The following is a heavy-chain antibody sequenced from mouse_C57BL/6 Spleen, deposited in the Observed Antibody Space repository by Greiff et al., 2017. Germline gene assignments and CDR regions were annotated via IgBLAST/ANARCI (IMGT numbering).Heavy chain of an antibody. J-gene: IGHJ1*03. V-gene: IGHV1-52*01. D-gene: IGHD1-1*01. Sequence: VQLQQPGAELVRPGSSVKLSCKASGYTFTSYWMHWVKQRPIQGLEWIGNIDPSDSETHYNQKFKDKATLTVDKSSSTAYMQLSSLTSEDSAVYYCARDSTTGYFDVWGTGTTVTVSS. CDR3: ARDSTTGYFDV. CDR1: GYTFTSYW. CDR2: IDPSDSET.